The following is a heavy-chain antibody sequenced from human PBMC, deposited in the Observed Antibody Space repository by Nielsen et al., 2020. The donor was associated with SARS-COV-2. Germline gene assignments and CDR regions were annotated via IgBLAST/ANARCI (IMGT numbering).Heavy chain of an antibody. CDR3: ARESGSCYSCGGMDV. D-gene: IGHD2-15*01. J-gene: IGHJ6*02. CDR2: ISYDGSNK. V-gene: IGHV3-30*03. Sequence: GESLKISCAASGFTFSSYGMHWVRQAPGKGLEWVAAISYDGSNKYYADSVKGRFTISRDNSKNTLYLQMNSLRAEDTAVYYCARESGSCYSCGGMDVWGQGTTVTVSS. CDR1: GFTFSSYG.